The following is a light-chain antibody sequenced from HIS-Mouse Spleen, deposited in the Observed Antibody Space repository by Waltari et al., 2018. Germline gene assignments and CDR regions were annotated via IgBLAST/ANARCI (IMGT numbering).Light chain of an antibody. J-gene: IGLJ2*01. V-gene: IGLV2-23*01. CDR2: EAS. CDR1: SSDVGSYNL. CDR3: CSYACSSTVV. Sequence: QSALTQPASVSGSPGQSITISCTGTSSDVGSYNLVSWYQKDTGQAPKLMIYEASKRPSGVSNRFSGSKAGNTASLTISRLQAEDVADYYCCSYACSSTVVFGGGTKLTVL.